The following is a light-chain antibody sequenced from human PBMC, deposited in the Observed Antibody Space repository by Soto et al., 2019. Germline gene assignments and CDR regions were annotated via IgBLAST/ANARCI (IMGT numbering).Light chain of an antibody. J-gene: IGKJ4*01. CDR2: TAS. Sequence: DIQMTQSPSTLSASVGDRVTITCRSSQSISSYVNWFQQKPGKAPKLLIVTASTLQSGVPSRVRGRGAGTDFTRNISSLQPEDFATYYGQQSYTTPLGFGGGTKVDIK. CDR3: QQSYTTPLG. V-gene: IGKV1-39*01. CDR1: QSISSY.